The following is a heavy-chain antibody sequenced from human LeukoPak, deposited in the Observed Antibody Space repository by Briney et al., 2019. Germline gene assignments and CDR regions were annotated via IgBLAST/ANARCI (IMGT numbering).Heavy chain of an antibody. D-gene: IGHD3-16*01. Sequence: ASVKVSCKASGYTFTSYDINWVRQATGQGLEWMGWINPNSGGTNYAQKFQGRVTMTRDTSISTAYMELSRLRSDDTAVYYCASKGAPNWFDPWGQGTLVTVSS. CDR3: ASKGAPNWFDP. CDR2: INPNSGGT. CDR1: GYTFTSYD. V-gene: IGHV1-2*02. J-gene: IGHJ5*02.